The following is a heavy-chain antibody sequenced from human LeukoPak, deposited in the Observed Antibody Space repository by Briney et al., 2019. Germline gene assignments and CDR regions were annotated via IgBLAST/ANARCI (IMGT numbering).Heavy chain of an antibody. CDR2: IYYSGST. V-gene: IGHV4-31*03. Sequence: SQTLSLTCTVSGGSISSGGYYWSWIRQHPGKGLEWIGYIYYSGSTYYNPSLKSRVTISVDTSKNQFSLKLSSVTAADTAVYYCATDYRPSLGYYMDVWGKGTTVTVSS. J-gene: IGHJ6*03. CDR3: ATDYRPSLGYYMDV. D-gene: IGHD4-11*01. CDR1: GGSISSGGYY.